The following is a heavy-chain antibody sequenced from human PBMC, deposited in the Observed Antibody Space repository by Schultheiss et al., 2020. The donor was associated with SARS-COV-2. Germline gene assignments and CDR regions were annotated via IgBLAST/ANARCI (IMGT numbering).Heavy chain of an antibody. CDR3: ALIAVAGPTAPNWFDP. V-gene: IGHV4-59*12. CDR1: GGSISSYY. CDR2: IYYSGTT. J-gene: IGHJ5*02. Sequence: SETLSLTCTVSGGSISSYYWSWIRQPPGKGLEWIGYIYYSGTTKYNPSLKSRVTISVDTSKNQFSLKLSSVTAADTAMYYCALIAVAGPTAPNWFDPWGQGTLVTVSS. D-gene: IGHD6-19*01.